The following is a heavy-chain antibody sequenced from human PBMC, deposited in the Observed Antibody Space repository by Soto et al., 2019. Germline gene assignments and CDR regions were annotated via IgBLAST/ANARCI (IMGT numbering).Heavy chain of an antibody. D-gene: IGHD3-10*02. CDR3: ASMIGDPVLSFDS. CDR2: IFYSGGT. J-gene: IGHJ5*01. Sequence: QVQLQESGPGLVKPSETLSLTCTVSGGSISSYYWSWIRQPPGKGLEWIGFIFYSGGTRYNPSLKSRITLSIDTSEYQFSLKLNSVTAADTAVYYCASMIGDPVLSFDSWGQGTLVAVSS. CDR1: GGSISSYY. V-gene: IGHV4-59*01.